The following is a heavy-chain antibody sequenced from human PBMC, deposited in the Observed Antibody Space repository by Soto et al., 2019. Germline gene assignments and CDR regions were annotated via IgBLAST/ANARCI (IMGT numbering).Heavy chain of an antibody. CDR1: GGTFSSYA. J-gene: IGHJ6*02. D-gene: IGHD2-15*01. CDR3: ARHRGDCSGGSCYPLYYYYYGMDV. Sequence: QVQLVQSGAEVKKPGSSVKVSCKASGGTFSSYAISWVRQAPGQGLEWMGGIIPIFGTANYAQKFQGRVTITADESTSTAYMELSSLRSEDTAVYCCARHRGDCSGGSCYPLYYYYYGMDVWGQGTTVTVSS. V-gene: IGHV1-69*01. CDR2: IIPIFGTA.